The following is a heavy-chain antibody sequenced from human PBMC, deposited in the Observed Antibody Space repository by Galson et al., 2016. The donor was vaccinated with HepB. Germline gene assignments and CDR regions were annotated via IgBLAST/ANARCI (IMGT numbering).Heavy chain of an antibody. Sequence: SLRLSCAASGFTLSDYSVNWVRQAPGKGLEWVSSISSSSSSYIYYADSVKGRFTLSRDDAKNSLYLQMNSLRAEDTAVYYCARYEEQWLVRYDYWGQGTLVTVSS. CDR3: ARYEEQWLVRYDY. CDR2: ISSSSSSYI. CDR1: GFTLSDYS. V-gene: IGHV3-21*01. J-gene: IGHJ4*02. D-gene: IGHD6-19*01.